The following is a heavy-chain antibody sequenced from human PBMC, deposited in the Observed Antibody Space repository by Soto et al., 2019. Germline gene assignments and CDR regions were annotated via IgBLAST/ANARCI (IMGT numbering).Heavy chain of an antibody. J-gene: IGHJ4*02. D-gene: IGHD3-22*01. CDR2: IYYSGST. CDR3: ARDKNYYDSSGYGEYYFDY. Sequence: QVQLQESGPGLVKPSQTLSLTCTVSGGSISSGGYYWSWIRQHPGKGLEWIGYIYYSGSTYYNPSLQSRVTISVDTSKNQFSLKLSSVTAADTAVYYCARDKNYYDSSGYGEYYFDYWGRGTLVTVSS. CDR1: GGSISSGGYY. V-gene: IGHV4-31*03.